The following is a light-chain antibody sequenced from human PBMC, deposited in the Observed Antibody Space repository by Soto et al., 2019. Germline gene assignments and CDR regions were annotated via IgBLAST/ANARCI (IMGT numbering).Light chain of an antibody. V-gene: IGKV3-20*01. CDR1: QSVSSSY. CDR2: GAS. J-gene: IGKJ4*01. Sequence: EIVLTQSPGTLSLSPGERATLSCRASQSVSSSYLAWYQQKPGQAPRLLIDGASSRATGIPDSFSGGGSGTDFTLTISRLEPEVFPVYYCKQYDTSPLPFGGGTKGEIK. CDR3: KQYDTSPLP.